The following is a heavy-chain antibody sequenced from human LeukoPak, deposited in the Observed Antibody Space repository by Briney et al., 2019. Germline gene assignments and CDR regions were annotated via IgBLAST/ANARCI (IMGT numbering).Heavy chain of an antibody. CDR3: ARAGGGYDSTSHYFYYMDV. D-gene: IGHD5-12*01. J-gene: IGHJ6*03. Sequence: GGSLRLSCAASGFTFSSYWMNWVRQAPGKGLEWVANIKQDGSEKYYVESVKGRFTISRDNAKNSLYLQMNSLRAEDTAVYYCARAGGGYDSTSHYFYYMDVWGKGTTVTVSS. CDR2: IKQDGSEK. V-gene: IGHV3-7*01. CDR1: GFTFSSYW.